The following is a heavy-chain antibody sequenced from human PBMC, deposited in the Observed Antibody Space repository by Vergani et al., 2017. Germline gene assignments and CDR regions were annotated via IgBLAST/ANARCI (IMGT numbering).Heavy chain of an antibody. J-gene: IGHJ6*03. V-gene: IGHV1-8*01. Sequence: QVQLVQSGAEVKKPGASVKVSCKASGYTFTSYDINWVRQATGQGLEWMGWMNPNSGNTGYAQKFQGRVTMTRNTSISTAYMELSSLRSEDTAVYYCARGGSSWYYYYYHYMDVWGKGTTVTVSS. CDR3: ARGGSSWYYYYYHYMDV. CDR2: MNPNSGNT. D-gene: IGHD6-13*01. CDR1: GYTFTSYD.